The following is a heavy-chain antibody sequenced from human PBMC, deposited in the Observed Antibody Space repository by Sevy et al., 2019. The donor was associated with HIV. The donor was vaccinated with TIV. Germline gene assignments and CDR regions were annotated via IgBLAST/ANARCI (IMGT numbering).Heavy chain of an antibody. V-gene: IGHV3-30-3*01. CDR3: AREDGGY. Sequence: GGSLRLSCAASGFTVSSYAMHWVRQAPGKGLEWVAVISYDGSNKYYADSVKGRFTISRDNSKNTLYLQMNSLRAEDTAVYYCAREDGGYWGQGTLVTVSS. CDR2: ISYDGSNK. CDR1: GFTVSSYA. D-gene: IGHD3-16*01. J-gene: IGHJ4*02.